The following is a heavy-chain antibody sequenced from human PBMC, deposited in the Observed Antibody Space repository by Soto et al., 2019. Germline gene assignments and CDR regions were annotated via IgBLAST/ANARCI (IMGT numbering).Heavy chain of an antibody. V-gene: IGHV4-39*01. CDR2: IYYSGST. Sequence: SETLSLTCTVSGGSISSSSYYWGWIRQPPGKGLEWIGSIYYSGSTYYNPSLKSRVTISVDTSKNQFSLKLSSVTAADTAVYYCARRYDGGYYRDNWFDPWGQGTLVTVSS. J-gene: IGHJ5*02. D-gene: IGHD3-3*01. CDR3: ARRYDGGYYRDNWFDP. CDR1: GGSISSSSYY.